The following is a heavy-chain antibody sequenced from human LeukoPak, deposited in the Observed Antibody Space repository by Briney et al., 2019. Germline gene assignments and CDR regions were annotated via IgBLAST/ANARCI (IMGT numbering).Heavy chain of an antibody. D-gene: IGHD6-19*01. CDR1: GGSISSYY. Sequence: PSETLSLTCTVSGGSISSYYWSWIRQPPGKGLEWIGYIYYSGSTNYNPSLKSRVTISVDTSKNQFSLKLRSVTAADTAVYYCARDPGGSGDNWGQGTLVTVSS. J-gene: IGHJ4*02. CDR3: ARDPGGSGDN. CDR2: IYYSGST. V-gene: IGHV4-59*01.